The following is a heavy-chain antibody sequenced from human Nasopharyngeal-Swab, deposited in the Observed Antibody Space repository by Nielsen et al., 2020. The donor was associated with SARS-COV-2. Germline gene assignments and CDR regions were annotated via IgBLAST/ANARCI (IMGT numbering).Heavy chain of an antibody. J-gene: IGHJ4*02. Sequence: SETLSLTCTVSGASITTGVYYWSWIRHHPVRGLEWTGYIYYNADNFYNPSFQSRVTISRDASKSQISLTLDSVTAADSAMYYCARSLREFDHWGPGTLVSASS. CDR1: GASITTGVYY. V-gene: IGHV4-31*03. CDR3: ARSLREFDH. CDR2: IYYNADN.